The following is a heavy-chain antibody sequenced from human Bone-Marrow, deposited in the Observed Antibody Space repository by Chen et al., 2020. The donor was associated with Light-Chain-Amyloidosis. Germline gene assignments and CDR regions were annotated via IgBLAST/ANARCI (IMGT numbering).Heavy chain of an antibody. Sequence: VQLQQWGAGLLKPSETLSLTCSVYGGSLSGYYWIWIRQSPGKGLEWVGEINHSGSSHYSSSLKSRVSISVDTPKNQLSLKLSSVTAADTAVYYCARGAGGYDYDYYDYGMDVWGQGTSVSVSS. CDR1: GGSLSGYY. CDR2: INHSGSS. V-gene: IGHV4-34*01. J-gene: IGHJ6*02. D-gene: IGHD5-12*01. CDR3: ARGAGGYDYDYYDYGMDV.